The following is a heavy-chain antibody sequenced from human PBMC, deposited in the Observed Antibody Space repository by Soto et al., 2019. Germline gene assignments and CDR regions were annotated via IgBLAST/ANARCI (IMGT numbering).Heavy chain of an antibody. J-gene: IGHJ3*02. CDR1: GFTFKNFA. V-gene: IGHV3-23*01. CDR2: ISGSGGNT. CDR3: AKNVKYSYGHDAFDI. D-gene: IGHD5-18*01. Sequence: EVQLLESGGGLVQPGGSLGLSCEASGFTFKNFAFNWVRQAPGKGPEWVSSISGSGGNTFYADSVVGRFTISRDNFENTLYLQMNSLRAEDTAVYYCAKNVKYSYGHDAFDIWGQGTVVTVSS.